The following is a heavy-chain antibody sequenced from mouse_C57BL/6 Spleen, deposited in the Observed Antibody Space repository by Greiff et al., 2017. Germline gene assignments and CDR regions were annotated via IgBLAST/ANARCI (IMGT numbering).Heavy chain of an antibody. V-gene: IGHV1-55*01. Sequence: QVQLKQPGAELVKPGASVKMSCKASGYTFTSYWITWVKQRPGQGLEWIGDIYPGSGSTNYHEKFKSKATLTVDTSSSTAYMQLSSLTSEDSAVYYCSYYYGSSYGFAYWGQGTLVTVSA. CDR3: SYYYGSSYGFAY. CDR2: IYPGSGST. CDR1: GYTFTSYW. J-gene: IGHJ3*01. D-gene: IGHD1-1*01.